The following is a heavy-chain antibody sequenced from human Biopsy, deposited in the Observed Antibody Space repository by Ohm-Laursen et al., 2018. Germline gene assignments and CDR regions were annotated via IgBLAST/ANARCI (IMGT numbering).Heavy chain of an antibody. D-gene: IGHD3-16*01. CDR1: GFSVSNKY. V-gene: IGHV3-11*01. J-gene: IGHJ4*02. CDR2: ISGIGDTT. CDR3: ARDLTWGSYFDS. Sequence: GSLRLSCSASGFSVSNKYMSWIRQAPGRGLEWVSHISGIGDTTYYADSVKGRFTISRDNSKNSLYLKMNSLRAEDTAVYYCARDLTWGSYFDSWGQGSLVTVSS.